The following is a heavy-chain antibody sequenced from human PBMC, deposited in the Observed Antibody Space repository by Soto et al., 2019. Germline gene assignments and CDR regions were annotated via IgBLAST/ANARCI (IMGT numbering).Heavy chain of an antibody. CDR1: GGSFSGYY. CDR3: ARGGLVPTRGVFDY. CDR2: IYYTGST. V-gene: IGHV4-59*01. Sequence: QVHLQESGPGLVKPPETLSLTCSVSGGSFSGYYWSWIRQSPGKGLEWIGSIYYTGSTNYNLSLKGRATISVDSSSSRVSLRLNSLTAADTALYYCARGGLVPTRGVFDYWGRGARVTVAS. D-gene: IGHD1-26*01. J-gene: IGHJ4*02.